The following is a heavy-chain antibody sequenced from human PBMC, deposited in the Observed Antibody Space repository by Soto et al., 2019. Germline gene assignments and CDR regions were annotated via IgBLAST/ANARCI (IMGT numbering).Heavy chain of an antibody. Sequence: TVSGGSISGTSYYWDWIRQPPGKGLEWIGTIYYSGSTYYNPSLKSRVTISIDTSKNQVSLKLSSVTAADTAVYYCARHSKSSSVDYWGQGTLVTVSS. CDR1: GGSISGTSYY. D-gene: IGHD6-6*01. J-gene: IGHJ4*02. CDR3: ARHSKSSSVDY. CDR2: IYYSGST. V-gene: IGHV4-39*01.